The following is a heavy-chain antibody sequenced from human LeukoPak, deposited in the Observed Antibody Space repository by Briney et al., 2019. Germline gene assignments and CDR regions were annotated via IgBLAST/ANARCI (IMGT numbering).Heavy chain of an antibody. V-gene: IGHV4-34*01. CDR1: GGSFSGYY. CDR3: ARELKVGNTGYYFDY. J-gene: IGHJ4*02. D-gene: IGHD1-7*01. CDR2: IHPSGSP. Sequence: SETLSLTCGVYGGSFSGYYWTWIRQPPGKGLEWIGEIHPSGSPNYNPSLKSRVTISVDTSKNQFSLKMSSVTAADTAVYYCARELKVGNTGYYFDYWGQGTLVTVSS.